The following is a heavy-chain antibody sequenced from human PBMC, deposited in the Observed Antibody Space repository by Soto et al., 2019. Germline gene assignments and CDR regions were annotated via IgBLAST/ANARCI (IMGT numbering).Heavy chain of an antibody. J-gene: IGHJ5*02. Sequence: QVQLQQWGAGLLKPAETLSLTCAVYGESFSGYYWSWIRQPPGKGLEWIGESNHIGSTNYNSSLMSRVTISVDTSTNQFSLKLSSVTAADTAVYYCARRDSGNSGRQWFDPWGQGTLVTVSS. D-gene: IGHD3-10*01. CDR3: ARRDSGNSGRQWFDP. V-gene: IGHV4-34*01. CDR2: SNHIGST. CDR1: GESFSGYY.